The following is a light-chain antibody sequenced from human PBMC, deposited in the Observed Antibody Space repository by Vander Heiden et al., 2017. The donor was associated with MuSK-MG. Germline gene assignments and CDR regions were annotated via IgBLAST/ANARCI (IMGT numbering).Light chain of an antibody. Sequence: IQMTQSPSSLSASVGARVTITCRASQSISSYLNWYQQKPGNAPKLLIYAASSLQSGVPSRFSGSGSWTDFTLTISSLQPEDFATYYCQQSYSTRPITFGQGTRLEIK. CDR1: QSISSY. J-gene: IGKJ5*01. V-gene: IGKV1-39*01. CDR3: QQSYSTRPIT. CDR2: AAS.